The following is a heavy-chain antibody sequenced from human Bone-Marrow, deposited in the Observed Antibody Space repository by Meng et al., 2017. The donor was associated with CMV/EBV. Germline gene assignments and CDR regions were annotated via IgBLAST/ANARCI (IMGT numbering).Heavy chain of an antibody. CDR3: ARDSDYDFWGGLAPNDY. CDR2: IKQDGSEK. V-gene: IGHV3-7*01. D-gene: IGHD3-3*01. CDR1: GFTFSSYW. Sequence: GESLKISCAASGFTFSSYWMSWVRQAPGKGLEWVANIKQDGSEKYYVDSVKGRFTISRDNAKNSLYLQMNSLRAEDTAVYFCARDSDYDFWGGLAPNDYWGQGTLVTVSS. J-gene: IGHJ4*02.